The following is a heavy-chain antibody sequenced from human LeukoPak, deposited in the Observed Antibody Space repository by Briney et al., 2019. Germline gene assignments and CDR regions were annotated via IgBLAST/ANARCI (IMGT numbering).Heavy chain of an antibody. D-gene: IGHD3-10*01. CDR3: AKDPLGITMVRGVIITGACLDY. J-gene: IGHJ4*02. CDR2: ISGSGGST. CDR1: GFTFSSYA. V-gene: IGHV3-23*01. Sequence: GGSLRLSCAASGFTFSSYAMSWVRQAPGKGLEWVSAISGSGGSTYYADSVKGRFTISRDNSKNTLYLQMYSLRAEDTAVYYCAKDPLGITMVRGVIITGACLDYWGQGTLVTVSS.